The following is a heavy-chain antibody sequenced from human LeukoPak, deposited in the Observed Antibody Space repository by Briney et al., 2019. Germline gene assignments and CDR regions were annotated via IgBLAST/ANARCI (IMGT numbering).Heavy chain of an antibody. CDR3: ARDALYDTSGYYSSY. J-gene: IGHJ4*02. Sequence: AGGSLRLSCAASGFSFDDYGMSWVRQAPGKGLGWVSAINWNGGSIGYADSAKGRFTISRDNAKNSLYLLMNSLRAEDTALYYCARDALYDTSGYYSSYWGQGTLVTVSS. D-gene: IGHD3-22*01. V-gene: IGHV3-20*04. CDR1: GFSFDDYG. CDR2: INWNGGSI.